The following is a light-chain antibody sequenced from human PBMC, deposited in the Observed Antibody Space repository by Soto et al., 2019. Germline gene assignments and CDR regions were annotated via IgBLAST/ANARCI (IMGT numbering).Light chain of an antibody. CDR1: SSDVGGYQY. CDR2: AVN. Sequence: QSVRAKPPCASVSPGQSVTISCTGTSSDVGGYQYVSWYQQYPGKAPKLMIYAVNKRPSGVPDRFSGSRSGNTASLTVSGLQAEDEADYCCSSYAGSNNYVFGTGTKV. V-gene: IGLV2-8*01. J-gene: IGLJ1*01. CDR3: SSYAGSNNYV.